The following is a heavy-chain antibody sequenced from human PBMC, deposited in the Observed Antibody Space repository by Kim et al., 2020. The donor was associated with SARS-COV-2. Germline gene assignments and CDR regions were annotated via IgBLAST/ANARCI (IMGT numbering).Heavy chain of an antibody. CDR1: GGSFSGYY. J-gene: IGHJ4*02. Sequence: SETLSLTCAVYGGSFSGYYWSWIRQPPGKGLEWIGEINHSGSTNYNPSLKSRVTISVDTSKNQFSLKLSSVTAADTAVYYCARVGSSSSIDYWGQGTLVT. D-gene: IGHD6-6*01. CDR3: ARVGSSSSIDY. V-gene: IGHV4-34*01. CDR2: INHSGST.